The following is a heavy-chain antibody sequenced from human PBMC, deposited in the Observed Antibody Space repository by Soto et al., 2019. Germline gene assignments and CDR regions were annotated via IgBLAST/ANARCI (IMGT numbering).Heavy chain of an antibody. CDR1: GFTFSSYA. Sequence: GSLLLTCSASGFTFSSYAMSWVRQAPGKGLEWVSAISGSGGSTYYADSVKGRFTISRDNSKNTLYLQMNSLRAEDTAVYYCAKDRERPNTAMGNYYYYGMDVWGQGTKVTVYS. J-gene: IGHJ6*02. CDR2: ISGSGGST. V-gene: IGHV3-23*01. CDR3: AKDRERPNTAMGNYYYYGMDV. D-gene: IGHD5-18*01.